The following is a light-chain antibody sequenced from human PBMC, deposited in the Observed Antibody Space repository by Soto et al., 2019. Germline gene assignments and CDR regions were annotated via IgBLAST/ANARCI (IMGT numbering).Light chain of an antibody. CDR2: KAS. CDR1: QTISSW. J-gene: IGKJ1*01. V-gene: IGKV1-5*03. CDR3: QHYNSYSEA. Sequence: DIQMTQSPSTLSGSVGERVTITCRASQTISSWLAWYQQKPGKAPKLLIYKASTLKSGVPSRFSGSGSGTEFTLTISSLQPDDFATYYCQHYNSYSEAFDQGTKVDTK.